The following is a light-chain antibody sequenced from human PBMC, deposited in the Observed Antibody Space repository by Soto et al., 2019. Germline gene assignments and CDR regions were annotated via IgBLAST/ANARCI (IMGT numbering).Light chain of an antibody. V-gene: IGKV1-39*01. Sequence: DIQMTQSPSSLSASVGDRVTITCRASQSMRSYLNWYQQKPGKAPKLLIYAASSLQSGVPSRFSGSGSGTDFTLTINSLQPEDFATYYCQQSYSTPYTFGQGTKLEIK. CDR1: QSMRSY. CDR3: QQSYSTPYT. CDR2: AAS. J-gene: IGKJ2*01.